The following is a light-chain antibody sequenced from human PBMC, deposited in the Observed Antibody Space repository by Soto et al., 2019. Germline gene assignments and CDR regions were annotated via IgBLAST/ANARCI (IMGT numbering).Light chain of an antibody. CDR1: SSDVGGYNS. CDR3: SSYAGSNNLV. CDR2: EVS. Sequence: QSALTQPPSASGSPGQSVTIPCTGTSSDVGGYNSVSWYQQHPGKVPKLMIYEVSKRPSGVPDRFSGSKSANTASLTVSGLQAEDEADYYCSSYAGSNNLVFGGGTKLTVL. V-gene: IGLV2-8*01. J-gene: IGLJ2*01.